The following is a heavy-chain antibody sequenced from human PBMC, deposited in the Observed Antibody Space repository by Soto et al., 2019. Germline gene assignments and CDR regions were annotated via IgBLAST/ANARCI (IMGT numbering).Heavy chain of an antibody. Sequence: GGSLRLSCAASGFTFDDYAMHWVRQAPGKGLEWVSGISWNSGSIGYADSVKGRFTISRDNAKNSLYLQMNSLRAEDTALYYCAKDRSGIVATIFDYWGQGTLVTVSS. V-gene: IGHV3-9*01. J-gene: IGHJ4*02. CDR2: ISWNSGSI. CDR3: AKDRSGIVATIFDY. CDR1: GFTFDDYA. D-gene: IGHD5-12*01.